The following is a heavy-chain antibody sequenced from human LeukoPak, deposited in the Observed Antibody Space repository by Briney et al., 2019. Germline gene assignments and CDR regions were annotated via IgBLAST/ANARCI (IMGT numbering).Heavy chain of an antibody. Sequence: GGSLRLSCAASGFTFSSYSMNWVRQAPGKGLEWVSSISSSSSYIYYADSVKGRFTISRDSSKNTLYLQMNSLRAEDTAVYYCAKDTRSYGRDVWGQGTTVTVSS. D-gene: IGHD1-26*01. CDR2: ISSSSSYI. CDR1: GFTFSSYS. V-gene: IGHV3-21*04. CDR3: AKDTRSYGRDV. J-gene: IGHJ6*02.